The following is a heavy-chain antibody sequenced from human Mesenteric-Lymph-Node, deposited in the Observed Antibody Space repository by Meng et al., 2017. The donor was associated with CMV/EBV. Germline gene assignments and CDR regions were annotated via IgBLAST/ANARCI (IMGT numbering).Heavy chain of an antibody. D-gene: IGHD3-22*01. V-gene: IGHV1-18*01. CDR3: ARDPPYYYDSSGYYPHSYYYGMDV. CDR2: ISAYNGNT. CDR1: GYTFTSYD. J-gene: IGHJ6*02. Sequence: ASVKVSCKASGYTFTSYDINWVRQATGQGLEWMGWISAYNGNTNYAQKLQGRVTMTTDTSTSTAYMELRSLRSDDTAVYYCARDPPYYYDSSGYYPHSYYYGMDVWGQGTTVTVSS.